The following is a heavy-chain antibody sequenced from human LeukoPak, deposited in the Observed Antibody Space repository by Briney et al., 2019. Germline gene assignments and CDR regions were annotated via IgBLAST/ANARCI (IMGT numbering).Heavy chain of an antibody. CDR2: INTNTGDP. D-gene: IGHD2-15*01. V-gene: IGHV7-4-1*02. Sequence: ASVKVSCKASGYTFTSYAMNWVRQAPGQGLEWMGWINTNTGDPTYAQGFTGRFVFSLDTSVSTAYLQISSLKAEDTAVYYCASAGGCSGGSCYLVDYWGQGTLVTVSS. CDR1: GYTFTSYA. J-gene: IGHJ4*02. CDR3: ASAGGCSGGSCYLVDY.